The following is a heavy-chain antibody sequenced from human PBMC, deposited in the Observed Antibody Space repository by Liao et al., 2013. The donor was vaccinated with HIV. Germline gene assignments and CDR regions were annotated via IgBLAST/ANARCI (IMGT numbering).Heavy chain of an antibody. J-gene: IGHJ4*02. CDR2: IYFTGST. CDR3: ARAFDSSGYYYSHYFDS. CDR1: GGSVISGDYY. D-gene: IGHD3-22*01. V-gene: IGHV4-30-4*08. Sequence: QVQLQESGPGLVKPSQTLSLTCTVSGGSVISGDYYWTWIRQPPGKGLEWIGYIYFTGSTYYNPSLKSRVTISVDTSKNQFSLKLSAVTAADTAVYYCARAFDSSGYYYSHYFDSWGQGTLVTVSS.